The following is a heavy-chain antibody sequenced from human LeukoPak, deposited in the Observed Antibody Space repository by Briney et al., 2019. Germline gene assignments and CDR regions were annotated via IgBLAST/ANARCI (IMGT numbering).Heavy chain of an antibody. J-gene: IGHJ4*02. CDR3: AKDPRDHSYGWSWRYFDY. CDR1: GFILFGST. Sequence: GGSLRLSCGGSGFILFGSTMNWVRQAPGKGLDWVSSISSSSRNMYYSDSVKGRFTISRDNSKKTLYLQMNSLRPEDTAVYYCAKDPRDHSYGWSWRYFDYCGQGTLVTVSS. V-gene: IGHV3-21*01. D-gene: IGHD5-18*01. CDR2: ISSSSRNM.